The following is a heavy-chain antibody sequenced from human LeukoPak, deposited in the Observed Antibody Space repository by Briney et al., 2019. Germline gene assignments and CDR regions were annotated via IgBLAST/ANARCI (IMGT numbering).Heavy chain of an antibody. CDR3: AKDSASVRGVIIN. Sequence: PGGSLRLSCAASGFTFSSYAMSWVRQVPGKGLQWISAISGRGGSTYYADSVKGRCTISRNNSNNTLYLQMPSLRAEHPAVYYCAKDSASVRGVIINWGQGTLVSVSS. V-gene: IGHV3-23*01. CDR2: ISGRGGST. CDR1: GFTFSSYA. J-gene: IGHJ4*02. D-gene: IGHD3-10*01.